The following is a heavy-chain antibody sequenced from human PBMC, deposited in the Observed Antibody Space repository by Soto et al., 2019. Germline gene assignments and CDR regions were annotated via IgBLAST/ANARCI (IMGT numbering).Heavy chain of an antibody. CDR2: TYHSGNP. J-gene: IGHJ5*02. CDR1: GDTISTGGYS. Sequence: QLQLQESGSRLVKSSETLSLTCGVSGDTISTGGYSWAWIRQPPGKALEWIGHTYHSGNPYYNPSLKRRVFISVHRSKIPISLTLSSVTAAATAVYYCATDTYADYVRYFYPLRQGTLFTVSS. CDR3: ATDTYADYVRYFYP. V-gene: IGHV4-30-2*01. D-gene: IGHD4-17*01.